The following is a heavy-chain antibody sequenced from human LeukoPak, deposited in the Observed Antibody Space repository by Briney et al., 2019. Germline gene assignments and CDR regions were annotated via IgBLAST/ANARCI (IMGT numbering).Heavy chain of an antibody. D-gene: IGHD3-22*01. V-gene: IGHV1-69*04. CDR2: IIPNLGTT. J-gene: IGHJ4*02. Sequence: SVKVSCKASGGTSNSHAISWVRQAPGQGLEWMGRIIPNLGTTNRAQNFQDRVTLIADKSTNTAYMELTSLTSDDTAVYYCATTNDGGGYQWGDFFDFWGQGTLVTVSS. CDR1: GGTSNSHA. CDR3: ATTNDGGGYQWGDFFDF.